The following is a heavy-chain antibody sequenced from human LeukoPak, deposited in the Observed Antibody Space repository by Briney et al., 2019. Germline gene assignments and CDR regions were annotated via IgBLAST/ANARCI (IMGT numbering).Heavy chain of an antibody. J-gene: IGHJ4*02. D-gene: IGHD3-10*01. Sequence: SETLSLTCTVSGGSISSYYWSWIRQSPGKGLEWTGYIDYSGSTYYNPSLKSRVTISVDTSKNQFSLKLSSVTAADTAVYYCARHFGARKGPDYWGQGTLVTVSS. CDR1: GGSISSYY. CDR3: ARHFGARKGPDY. V-gene: IGHV4-59*08. CDR2: IDYSGST.